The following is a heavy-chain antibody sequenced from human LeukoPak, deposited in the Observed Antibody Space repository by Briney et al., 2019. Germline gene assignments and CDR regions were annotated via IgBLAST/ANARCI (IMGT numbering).Heavy chain of an antibody. D-gene: IGHD5-24*01. CDR2: INHSGST. CDR1: GGSFSGYY. Sequence: SETLSLTCAAYGGSFSGYYWSWIRQPPGKGLEWIGEINHSGSTNYNPSLKSRVTISVDTSKNQFSLKLSSVTAADTAVYYCARGGPRWLQWNWFDPWGQGTLVTVSS. J-gene: IGHJ5*02. V-gene: IGHV4-34*01. CDR3: ARGGPRWLQWNWFDP.